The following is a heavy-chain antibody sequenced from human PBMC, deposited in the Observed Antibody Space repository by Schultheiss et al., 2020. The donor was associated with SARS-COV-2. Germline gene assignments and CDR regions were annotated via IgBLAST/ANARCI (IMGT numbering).Heavy chain of an antibody. CDR2: ISSSGSST. J-gene: IGHJ4*02. V-gene: IGHV3-48*03. D-gene: IGHD6-19*01. CDR1: GFTFSSYE. Sequence: GGSLRLSCAASGFTFSSYEMNWVRQAPGKGLEWVSYISSSGSSTYYADSVKGRFTISRDNSKNTLYLQMNSLRAEDTAVYYCARDFDPYSSFCGDWGQGTLVTVSS. CDR3: ARDFDPYSSFCGD.